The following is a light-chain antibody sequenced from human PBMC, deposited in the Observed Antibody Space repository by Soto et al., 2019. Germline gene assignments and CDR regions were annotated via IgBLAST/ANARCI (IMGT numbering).Light chain of an antibody. CDR1: SSDVGNYNY. V-gene: IGLV2-8*01. CDR2: EVF. J-gene: IGLJ1*01. Sequence: QSALTQPPSASGSPGQSVTISCTGTSSDVGNYNYVSWYQQHPGKAPKLMIYEVFKRPLGVPDRFSGSKSGNTASLTVSGLQAEDEADYYCSSYTGSNNLLHVFGTGTQLTVL. CDR3: SSYTGSNNLLHV.